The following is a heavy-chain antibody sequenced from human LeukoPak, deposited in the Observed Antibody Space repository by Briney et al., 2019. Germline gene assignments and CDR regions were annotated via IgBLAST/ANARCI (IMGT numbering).Heavy chain of an antibody. CDR2: INPNSGGT. CDR1: EYTFTGYY. V-gene: IGHV1-2*02. CDR3: ARDPGTSYSGSYWSDAFDI. Sequence: ASVKVSCKASEYTFTGYYIHWVRQAPGQGLEWMGWINPNSGGTNYAQKFQGRVTMTRDTSINTAYMELSRLRYDDTAVYYCARDPGTSYSGSYWSDAFDIWGQGTMVTVSS. D-gene: IGHD1-26*01. J-gene: IGHJ3*02.